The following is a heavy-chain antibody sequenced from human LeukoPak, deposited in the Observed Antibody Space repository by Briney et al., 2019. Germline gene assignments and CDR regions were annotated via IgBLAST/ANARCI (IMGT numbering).Heavy chain of an antibody. D-gene: IGHD6-19*01. J-gene: IGHJ4*02. V-gene: IGHV4-59*01. CDR1: GGSISRFY. CDR3: ARDSGSGWYVLDS. Sequence: SETLSLTCTVSGGSISRFYWSWLRQPPGKGLEWIAYIHYTGSTNYNPSLKSRVTISLDTSKSQFSLNLTSVTVADTAVYYCARDSGSGWYVLDSWGQGTLVSVSS. CDR2: IHYTGST.